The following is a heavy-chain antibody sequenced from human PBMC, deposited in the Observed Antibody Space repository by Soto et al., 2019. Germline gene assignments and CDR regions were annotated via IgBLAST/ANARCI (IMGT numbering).Heavy chain of an antibody. Sequence: GGSLRLSCAASGFTFSSYGMHWVRQAPGKGLEWVAVIWYDGSNKYYADSVKGRFTISRDNSKNTLYLQMNSLRAEDTAVYYCAREGSGYSGSSIPYYYYGMDVWGQGTTVTVSS. CDR3: AREGSGYSGSSIPYYYYGMDV. J-gene: IGHJ6*02. D-gene: IGHD1-26*01. CDR2: IWYDGSNK. CDR1: GFTFSSYG. V-gene: IGHV3-33*01.